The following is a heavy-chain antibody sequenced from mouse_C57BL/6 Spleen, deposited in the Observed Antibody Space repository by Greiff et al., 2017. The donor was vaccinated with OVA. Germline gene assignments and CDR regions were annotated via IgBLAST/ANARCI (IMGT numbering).Heavy chain of an antibody. Sequence: EVQLVESGGGLVKPGGSLKLSCAASGFTFSSYAMSWVRQTPEKRLEWVATISDGGSYTYYPDNVKGRFTISRDNAKNNLYLQMSHLKSEDTAMYYCARDEPLGREWYFDVWGTGTTVTVSS. J-gene: IGHJ1*03. CDR3: ARDEPLGREWYFDV. D-gene: IGHD6-1*01. V-gene: IGHV5-4*01. CDR2: ISDGGSYT. CDR1: GFTFSSYA.